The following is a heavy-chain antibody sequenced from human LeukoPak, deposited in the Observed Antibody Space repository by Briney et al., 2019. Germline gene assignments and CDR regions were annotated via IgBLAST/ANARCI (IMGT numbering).Heavy chain of an antibody. CDR1: GGSFSGYY. V-gene: IGHV3-23*01. J-gene: IGHJ4*02. CDR2: ISGSGGST. CDR3: AKEISVAGPYDY. D-gene: IGHD6-19*01. Sequence: ETLSLTCAVYGGSFSGYYWGWIRQPPGKGLEWVSAISGSGGSTYYADSVKGRFTTSRDNSKNTLYLQMNSLRAEDTAVYYCAKEISVAGPYDYWGQGTLVTVSS.